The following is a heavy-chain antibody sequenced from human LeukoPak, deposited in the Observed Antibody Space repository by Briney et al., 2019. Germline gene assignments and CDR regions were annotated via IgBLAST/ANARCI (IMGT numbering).Heavy chain of an antibody. CDR2: IIPIFGTA. D-gene: IGHD5-18*01. Sequence: ASVKVSCKASGGTFSSYAISWVRQAPGPGLEWMGGIIPIFGTANYAQKFQGRVTITADESTSTAYMELSSLRSEDTAVYYCAGVDTAMVNFDYWGQGTLVTVSS. J-gene: IGHJ4*02. V-gene: IGHV1-69*13. CDR3: AGVDTAMVNFDY. CDR1: GGTFSSYA.